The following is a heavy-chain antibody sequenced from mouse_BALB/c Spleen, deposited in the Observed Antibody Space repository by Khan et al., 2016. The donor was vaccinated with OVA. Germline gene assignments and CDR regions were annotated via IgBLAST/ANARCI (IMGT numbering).Heavy chain of an antibody. Sequence: QIQLVQSGPELKKPGETVRISCKASGYTFTNYGMNWVKQAPGKGLKWMGWINTNTGEPTYAEEFKERFAFSLETSASTAYLQINNLKHEDTATYFCARGSYMYVSWFAYWGQGTLVTVSA. CDR2: INTNTGEP. V-gene: IGHV9-3*02. CDR1: GYTFTNYG. CDR3: ARGSYMYVSWFAY. D-gene: IGHD2-14*01. J-gene: IGHJ3*01.